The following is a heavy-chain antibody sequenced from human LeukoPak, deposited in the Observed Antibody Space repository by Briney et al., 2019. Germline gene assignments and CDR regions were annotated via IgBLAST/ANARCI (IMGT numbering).Heavy chain of an antibody. Sequence: GGSLRLSCAASGFTFSDYYMSWIRQAPGKGLEWVGRIKSKTDGGTTDYAAPVKGRFTISRDDSKNTLYLQMNSLKTEDTAVYYCTTETGYYDSSGYYQIIDYWGQGTLVTVSS. D-gene: IGHD3-22*01. CDR1: GFTFSDYY. CDR3: TTETGYYDSSGYYQIIDY. J-gene: IGHJ4*02. CDR2: IKSKTDGGTT. V-gene: IGHV3-15*01.